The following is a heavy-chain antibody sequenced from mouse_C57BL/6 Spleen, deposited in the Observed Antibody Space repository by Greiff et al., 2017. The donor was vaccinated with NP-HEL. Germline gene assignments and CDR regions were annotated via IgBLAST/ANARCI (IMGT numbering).Heavy chain of an antibody. V-gene: IGHV5-17*01. D-gene: IGHD1-1*01. J-gene: IGHJ2*01. CDR1: GFTFSDYG. CDR2: ISSGSSTI. Sequence: EVKLQQSGGGLVKPGGSLKLSCAASGFTFSDYGMHWVRQAPEKGLEWVAYISSGSSTIYYADTVKGRFTISRDNAKNTLFLQMTSLRSEDTAMYYCARGFSTTVVDYWGQGTTLTVSS. CDR3: ARGFSTTVVDY.